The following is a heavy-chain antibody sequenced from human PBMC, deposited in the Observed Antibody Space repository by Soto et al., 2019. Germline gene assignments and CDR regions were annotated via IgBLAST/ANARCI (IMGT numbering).Heavy chain of an antibody. CDR3: ARARAIVVVPAAKPPFYYYGMDV. D-gene: IGHD2-2*01. CDR2: INHSGST. V-gene: IGHV4-34*01. Sequence: SETLSLTCAVYGGSFSGYYWSWIRQPPGKGLEWIGEINHSGSTNYNPSLKSRVTISVDTSKNQFSLKLSSVTAADTAVYYCARARAIVVVPAAKPPFYYYGMDVWGQGTTVTVSS. CDR1: GGSFSGYY. J-gene: IGHJ6*02.